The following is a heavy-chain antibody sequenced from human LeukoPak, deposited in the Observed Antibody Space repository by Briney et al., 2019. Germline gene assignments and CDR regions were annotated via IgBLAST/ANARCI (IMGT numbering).Heavy chain of an antibody. CDR1: GFTLGSYW. V-gene: IGHV3-7*01. D-gene: IGHD3-9*01. CDR2: IMEDGSEK. CDR3: ARDYDILTDSSPHGMDV. J-gene: IGHJ6*02. Sequence: PGGSLRLSCVVSGFTLGSYWMTWVRQAPGKGLEWVASIMEDGSEKYYGDSVKGRFTISRDNAKNSLYLQMNSLRAEDTAVYYCARDYDILTDSSPHGMDVWGQGTTVTVSS.